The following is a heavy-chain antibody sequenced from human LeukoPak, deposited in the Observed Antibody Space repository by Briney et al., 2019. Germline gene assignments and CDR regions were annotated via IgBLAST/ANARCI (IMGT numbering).Heavy chain of an antibody. CDR3: ARDGYLATTS. V-gene: IGHV3-48*03. Sequence: GGSLRLSCAASGFAFSSYEMNWVRQAPGKGLERVSYISSSGSTIYYADSVKGRFTISRDNAKNSLYLQMNSPRAEDTAVYYCARDGYLATTSWGQGTLVTVSS. D-gene: IGHD2/OR15-2a*01. CDR1: GFAFSSYE. J-gene: IGHJ5*02. CDR2: ISSSGSTI.